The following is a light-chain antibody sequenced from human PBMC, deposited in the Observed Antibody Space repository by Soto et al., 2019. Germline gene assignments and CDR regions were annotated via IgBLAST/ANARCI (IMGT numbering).Light chain of an antibody. CDR2: GAS. Sequence: EIVLTQSPGTLSLSPGERATLSCRASQSVSSSYLAWYQQNPGQAPRLLIYGASSRATGIPDRFSGSGSGTDFTLTISGLEPEDFAVYYCQHSGSAPPIFSFGPGTNVDIK. V-gene: IGKV3-20*01. CDR3: QHSGSAPPIFS. CDR1: QSVSSSY. J-gene: IGKJ3*01.